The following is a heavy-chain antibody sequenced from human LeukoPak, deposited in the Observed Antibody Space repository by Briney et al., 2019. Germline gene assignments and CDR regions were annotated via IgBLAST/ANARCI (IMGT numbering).Heavy chain of an antibody. Sequence: PGGSLRLSCAASGFTFSSYWMHWVRQAPGKGLVWVSRINSDGSSTSYADSVKGRFTISRDNAKNSLYLQMNSLRAEDTAVYYCAKAGPGFGFDHWGQGTLVTVSS. CDR2: INSDGSST. CDR3: AKAGPGFGFDH. D-gene: IGHD3-10*01. J-gene: IGHJ4*02. CDR1: GFTFSSYW. V-gene: IGHV3-74*01.